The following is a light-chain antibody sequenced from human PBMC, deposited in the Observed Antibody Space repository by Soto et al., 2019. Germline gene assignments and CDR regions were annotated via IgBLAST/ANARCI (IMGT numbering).Light chain of an antibody. Sequence: QSVLTQPPSVSGAPGQTVTISCTGSSSNIGAGYDAHSYQHLPGTAPKLLIFGNSDRPSGVPDRFSGSKSGTSASLAITGLQAEDEADYYCQSYDRSLSAYVFGTGTKLTVL. J-gene: IGLJ1*01. V-gene: IGLV1-40*01. CDR3: QSYDRSLSAYV. CDR2: GNS. CDR1: SSNIGAGYD.